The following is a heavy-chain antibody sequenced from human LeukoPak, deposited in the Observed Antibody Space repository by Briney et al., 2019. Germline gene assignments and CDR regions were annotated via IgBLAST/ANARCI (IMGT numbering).Heavy chain of an antibody. V-gene: IGHV1-18*01. CDR2: ISAYNGNT. D-gene: IGHD3-9*01. Sequence: GASVKVSCKASGYTFTSYGISWVRQAPGQGLEWMGWISAYNGNTNYAQKLQGRVTMTTDTSTSTAYMELRSMRSDDTAVYYCARVEYDILTGYPSGDAFDIWGQGTMVTVSS. CDR1: GYTFTSYG. CDR3: ARVEYDILTGYPSGDAFDI. J-gene: IGHJ3*02.